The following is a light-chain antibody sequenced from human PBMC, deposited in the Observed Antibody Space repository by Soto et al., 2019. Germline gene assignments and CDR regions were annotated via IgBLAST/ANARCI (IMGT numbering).Light chain of an antibody. CDR3: QQYGSSAPIT. V-gene: IGKV3-20*01. CDR1: QSVSSNY. Sequence: EIVLTRSPGTLSLSPGERATLSCRVSQSVSSNYLAWYQQKPGQAPSLLIYDASSRATGIPDRFSGSGSGTDFTLTISRLEPEDFAMYYCQQYGSSAPITFGQGTRLEIE. CDR2: DAS. J-gene: IGKJ5*01.